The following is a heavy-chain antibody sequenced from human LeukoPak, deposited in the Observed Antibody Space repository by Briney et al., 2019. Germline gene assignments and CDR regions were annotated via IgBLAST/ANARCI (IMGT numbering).Heavy chain of an antibody. CDR2: ISTGSGYI. CDR3: ARFRGRVRGVYYYYMDV. CDR1: GFSFSNSS. Sequence: GGSLRLSCAASGFSFSNSSMNWLRQAPGKGLEWVSSISTGSGYIFQADSVKGRFTISRDNAKNSLYLQMNSLRSEDTAVYYCARFRGRVRGVYYYYMDVWGKGTTVTISS. V-gene: IGHV3-21*04. J-gene: IGHJ6*03. D-gene: IGHD3-10*01.